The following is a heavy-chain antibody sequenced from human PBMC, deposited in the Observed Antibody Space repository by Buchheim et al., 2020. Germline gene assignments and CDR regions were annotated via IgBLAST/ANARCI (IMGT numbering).Heavy chain of an antibody. CDR1: GFTFSSHA. CDR3: AKDSRRGVPTIAYDY. D-gene: IGHD5-12*01. CDR2: VSGSGGTI. V-gene: IGHV3-23*01. J-gene: IGHJ4*02. Sequence: EVQLLESGGGLVQPGGSLRLSCAASGFTFSSHAMAWVRQAPGKGLEWLSGVSGSGGTIYYADSVKGRFTISRDNFKNTLYLQKNSMRAEDTAVYYCAKDSRRGVPTIAYDYWGQGTL.